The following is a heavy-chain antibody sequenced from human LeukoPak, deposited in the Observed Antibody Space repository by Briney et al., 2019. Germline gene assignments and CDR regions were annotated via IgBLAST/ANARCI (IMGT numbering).Heavy chain of an antibody. CDR2: IYYSGST. J-gene: IGHJ6*03. D-gene: IGHD3-22*01. CDR3: ARDRRSDDSCGGRHYYYYMDV. Sequence: SETLSLTCTVSGGSISSYYWSWIRQPPGKGLEWIGYIYYSGSTNYNPSLKSRVTISVDTSKNQFSLKLSSVTAADTAVYYCARDRRSDDSCGGRHYYYYMDVWGKGTTVTVSS. CDR1: GGSISSYY. V-gene: IGHV4-59*01.